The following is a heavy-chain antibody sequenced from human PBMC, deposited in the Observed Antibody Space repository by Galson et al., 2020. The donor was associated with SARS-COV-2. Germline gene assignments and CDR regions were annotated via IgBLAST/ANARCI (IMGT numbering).Heavy chain of an antibody. CDR1: GFTLSSSA. CDR3: ASDRRYSGCAYVLAY. D-gene: IGHD1-26*01. Sequence: GGSLSLSFAASGFTLSSSAMTWVPQAPGKGLEWVPAISGSGGSTYYSDPVKGRFAITRDTPKITLYLEMNSLRAENTAVYYCASDRRYSGCAYVLAYWGQGTLVTVSS. V-gene: IGHV3-23*01. CDR2: ISGSGGST. J-gene: IGHJ4*02.